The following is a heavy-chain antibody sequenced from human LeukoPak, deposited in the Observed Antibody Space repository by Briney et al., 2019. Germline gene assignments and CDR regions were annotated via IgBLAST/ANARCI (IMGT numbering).Heavy chain of an antibody. J-gene: IGHJ4*02. V-gene: IGHV3-48*03. Sequence: PGGSQRLSCAASGFTFSSYEMNWVRQAPGEGLEWVAYISTSGSTIYYADSVKGRFTISRDNAKSSLYLQMNSLRADDTAVYYCARDRTYSDILIWGQGTLATVSS. CDR2: ISTSGSTI. D-gene: IGHD3-9*01. CDR3: ARDRTYSDILI. CDR1: GFTFSSYE.